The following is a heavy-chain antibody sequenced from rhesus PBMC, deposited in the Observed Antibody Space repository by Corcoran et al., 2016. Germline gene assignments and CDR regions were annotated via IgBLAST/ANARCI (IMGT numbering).Heavy chain of an antibody. V-gene: IGHV3-184*01. Sequence: EVQLVESGGDLVQPGGSLRLSCAASGFTPSDHYIHRLRQAPGVGLEGVCFTRTKAHGGTEEHAASLKGRFSISRDDSKSIVYLQMNSLKSEDTAVYYCVRACTQNIGADFWGQGALVTVSS. CDR2: TRTKAHGGTE. J-gene: IGHJ1*01. CDR1: GFTPSDHY. D-gene: IGHD3S6*01. CDR3: VRACTQNIGADF.